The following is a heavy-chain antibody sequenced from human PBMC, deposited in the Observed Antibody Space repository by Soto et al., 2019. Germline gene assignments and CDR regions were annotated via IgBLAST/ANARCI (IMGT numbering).Heavy chain of an antibody. Sequence: GGSLRLSCAASGFTFSSYAMHWVRQAPGKGLEWVAVISYDGSNKYYADSVKGRFTISRDNSKNTLYLQMNSLRAEDTAVYYCARDPYNDYGGNFDYWGQGTLVTVSS. V-gene: IGHV3-30*04. CDR1: GFTFSSYA. CDR2: ISYDGSNK. D-gene: IGHD4-17*01. CDR3: ARDPYNDYGGNFDY. J-gene: IGHJ4*02.